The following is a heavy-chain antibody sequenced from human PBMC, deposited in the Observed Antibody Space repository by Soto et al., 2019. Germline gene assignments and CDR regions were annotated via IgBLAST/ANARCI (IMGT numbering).Heavy chain of an antibody. D-gene: IGHD4-17*01. CDR2: INHSGST. CDR1: GGSFSGYY. Sequence: SETLSLTCAVYGGSFSGYYWSWIRQPPGKGLEWIGEINHSGSTNYNPSLKSRVTISVDTSKNQFSLKLSSVTAADTAVYYCARGYGYMDGWGKGTTVTVSS. CDR3: ARGYGYMDG. V-gene: IGHV4-34*01. J-gene: IGHJ6*03.